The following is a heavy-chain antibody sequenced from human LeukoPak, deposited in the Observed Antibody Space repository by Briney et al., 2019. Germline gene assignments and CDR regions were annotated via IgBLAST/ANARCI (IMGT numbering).Heavy chain of an antibody. CDR1: RFTFNRYS. J-gene: IGHJ6*03. CDR3: AKWDENFYYMDV. Sequence: GGSLRLSCAASRFTFNRYSMSWVRQAPGKGPQWVSSISASGGGTHYASSVRGRFTISRDNSKDTVFLQMNGLRAEDTAIYYCAKWDENFYYMDVWGQGTTVTVSS. V-gene: IGHV3-23*01. CDR2: ISASGGGT. D-gene: IGHD1-26*01.